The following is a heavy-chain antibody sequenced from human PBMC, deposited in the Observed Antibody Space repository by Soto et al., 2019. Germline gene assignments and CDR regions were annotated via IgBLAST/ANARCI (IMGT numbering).Heavy chain of an antibody. Sequence: GGSLRLSCVVSTFTFSNAWMTWVRQAPGRGLEWIGRIKSVTDGGTRDYAAPVKGRFAISRDDSKNTLYLQMNSLKTEDTAVYYCTSGRSTLGLESWGQGTLVTVSS. CDR2: IKSVTDGGTR. V-gene: IGHV3-15*01. CDR1: TFTFSNAW. CDR3: TSGRSTLGLES. D-gene: IGHD3-16*01. J-gene: IGHJ4*02.